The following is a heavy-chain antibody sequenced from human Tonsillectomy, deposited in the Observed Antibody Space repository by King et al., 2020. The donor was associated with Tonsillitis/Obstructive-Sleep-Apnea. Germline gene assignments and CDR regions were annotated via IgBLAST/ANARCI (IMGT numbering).Heavy chain of an antibody. CDR1: GFTVSSNY. D-gene: IGHD5-18*01. J-gene: IGHJ4*02. CDR2: IYSGGGT. Sequence: VQLVESGGGLSQPGGSLRVSCAASGFTVSSNYMSWVRQAPGKGLEWVAVIYSGGGTYYADSVKGRLTISRDNSKNTLYLQMSSLRAEDTAVYYCARVLDTAMGAFDYWGQGTLVTVSS. V-gene: IGHV3-53*01. CDR3: ARVLDTAMGAFDY.